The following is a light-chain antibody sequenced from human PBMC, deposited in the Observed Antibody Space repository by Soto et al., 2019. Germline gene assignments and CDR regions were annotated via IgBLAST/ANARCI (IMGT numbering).Light chain of an antibody. V-gene: IGLV3-1*01. CDR1: RLGDKY. Sequence: SYELTQAPSVSVSPGQTASITCSGDRLGDKYACWYQQKPGQSPVLVIYEDSKRPSGIPARFSGSNSGNTATLTISGTQAMDEADYYCQAWDSSPASVVFGGGTKLTVL. CDR2: EDS. J-gene: IGLJ2*01. CDR3: QAWDSSPASVV.